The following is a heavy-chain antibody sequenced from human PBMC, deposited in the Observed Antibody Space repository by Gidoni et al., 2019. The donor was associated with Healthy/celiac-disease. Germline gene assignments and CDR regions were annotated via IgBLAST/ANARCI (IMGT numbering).Heavy chain of an antibody. CDR1: GFTFSSYG. D-gene: IGHD4-17*01. J-gene: IGHJ4*02. CDR2: ISYDGSNK. V-gene: IGHV3-30*18. Sequence: QVQLVESGGGVVQPGRSLRLSCAASGFTFSSYGMHWVRQDPGKGLEWVAVISYDGSNKYYADSVKGRFTISRDNSKNTLYLQMNSLRAEDTAVYYCAKATVLPDYWGQGTLVTVSS. CDR3: AKATVLPDY.